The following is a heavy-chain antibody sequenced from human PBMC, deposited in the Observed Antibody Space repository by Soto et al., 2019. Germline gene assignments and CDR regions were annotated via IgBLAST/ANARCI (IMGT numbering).Heavy chain of an antibody. D-gene: IGHD3-10*01. CDR3: ARHARDSNGMVEDYYGSGSSVFWFDP. CDR2: IYYSGST. Sequence: SETLSLTCTVSGGSISSYYWSWIRQPPGKGLEWIGYIYYSGSTNYNPSLKSRVTISVDTSKNQFSLKLSSVTAADTAVYYCARHARDSNGMVEDYYGSGSSVFWFDPWGQGTLVTVSS. J-gene: IGHJ5*02. CDR1: GGSISSYY. V-gene: IGHV4-59*08.